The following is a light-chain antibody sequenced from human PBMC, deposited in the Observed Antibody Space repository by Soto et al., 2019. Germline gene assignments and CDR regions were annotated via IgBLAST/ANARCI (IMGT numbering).Light chain of an antibody. V-gene: IGKV3-20*01. J-gene: IGKJ1*01. Sequence: EIVLTQSPGTLSLSPGERATLSCRASQSVSSNYLAWYQQKSGQAPRLLVYDASSRATGIPDRFSGSGSGTDFTLIISRLEPEDFAVYFCQQYDTSSWTFGQGTKVDIK. CDR1: QSVSSNY. CDR3: QQYDTSSWT. CDR2: DAS.